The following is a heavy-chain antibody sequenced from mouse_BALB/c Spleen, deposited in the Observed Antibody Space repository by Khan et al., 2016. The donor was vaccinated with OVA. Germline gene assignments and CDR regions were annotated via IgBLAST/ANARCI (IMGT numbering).Heavy chain of an antibody. D-gene: IGHD2-4*01. CDR1: GFSLNNYS. V-gene: IGHV2-2*03. CDR2: IWSAGST. Sequence: VQLQESGPGLVQPSQSLSITCTVSGFSLNNYSVHWVRQSPGKGLEWLGVIWSAGSTDYNAAFISRLTISKDNSRSQVFFKMNSLQSNDTAIYYWARRGYDYGRGALFAYWGQGTLVTVSA. CDR3: ARRGYDYGRGALFAY. J-gene: IGHJ3*01.